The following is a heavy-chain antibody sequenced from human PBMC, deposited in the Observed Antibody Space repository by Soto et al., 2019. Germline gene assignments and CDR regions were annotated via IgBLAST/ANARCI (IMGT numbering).Heavy chain of an antibody. V-gene: IGHV3-33*01. Sequence: GGSLRLSCAASGFTFSSYGMHWVRQAPGKGLEWVAVIWYDGSNKYYADSVKGRFTISRDNSKNTLYLQMNSLRAEDTAVYYCARDQTSYYDILTGYGGFDYWGQGTLVTVSS. CDR1: GFTFSSYG. CDR3: ARDQTSYYDILTGYGGFDY. D-gene: IGHD3-9*01. CDR2: IWYDGSNK. J-gene: IGHJ4*02.